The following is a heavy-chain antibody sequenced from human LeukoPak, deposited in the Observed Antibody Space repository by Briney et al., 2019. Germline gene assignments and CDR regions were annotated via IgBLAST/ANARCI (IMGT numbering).Heavy chain of an antibody. D-gene: IGHD3-9*01. Sequence: PSETLSLTCAVYGGSFSGYYWSWIRQPPGKGLEWIGEINHSGSTNYNPSLKSRVTISVDTSKNQFSLKLSSVTAADTAVYYCARGCYDILTGSYYFDYWGQGTLVTVSS. V-gene: IGHV4-34*01. CDR2: INHSGST. J-gene: IGHJ4*02. CDR1: GGSFSGYY. CDR3: ARGCYDILTGSYYFDY.